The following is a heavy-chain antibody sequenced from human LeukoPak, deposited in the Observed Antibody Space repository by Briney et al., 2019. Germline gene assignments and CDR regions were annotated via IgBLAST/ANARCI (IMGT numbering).Heavy chain of an antibody. J-gene: IGHJ3*02. V-gene: IGHV3-15*05. Sequence: GGSLRLSCAASGFTFSNAWMSWVRQAPGKGLEWVGRIKSKTDGGTTDYAAPVKGRFTISRDDSKNTLYLQMNSLRPEDMALYYCAKETIYCSGGSCYHDAFDIWGQGTMVTVSS. CDR2: IKSKTDGGTT. CDR3: AKETIYCSGGSCYHDAFDI. D-gene: IGHD2-15*01. CDR1: GFTFSNAW.